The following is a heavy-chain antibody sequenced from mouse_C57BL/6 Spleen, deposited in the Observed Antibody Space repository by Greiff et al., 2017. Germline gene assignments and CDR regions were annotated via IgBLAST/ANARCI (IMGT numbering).Heavy chain of an antibody. CDR2: IDPNSGGT. D-gene: IGHD1-1*01. Sequence: QVQLQQSGAELVKPGASVKLSCKASGYTFTSYWMHWVKQRPGRGLEWIGRIDPNSGGTKYNAKFKSKATLTVDKPSSTAYMQLSSLTSEDSAVYYCASPYGSSSYWYFDVWGTGTTVTVSS. CDR3: ASPYGSSSYWYFDV. J-gene: IGHJ1*03. CDR1: GYTFTSYW. V-gene: IGHV1-72*01.